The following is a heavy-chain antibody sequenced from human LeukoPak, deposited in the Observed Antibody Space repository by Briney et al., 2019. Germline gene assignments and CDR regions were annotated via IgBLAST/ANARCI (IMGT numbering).Heavy chain of an antibody. Sequence: PSETLSLTCAVYEGSFSGYYWSWIGQPPGKGLEWIGEINHSGSTNYNPSLKSRVTISVDTSKNQFSLKLSSVTAADTAVYYCAKVVVAAYDAFDIWGQGTMVTVSS. CDR2: INHSGST. V-gene: IGHV4-34*01. CDR1: EGSFSGYY. CDR3: AKVVVAAYDAFDI. D-gene: IGHD2-15*01. J-gene: IGHJ3*02.